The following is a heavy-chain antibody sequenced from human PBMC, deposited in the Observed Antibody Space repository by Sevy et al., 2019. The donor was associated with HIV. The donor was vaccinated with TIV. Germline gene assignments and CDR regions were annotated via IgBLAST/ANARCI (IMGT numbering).Heavy chain of an antibody. D-gene: IGHD2-8*01. CDR3: AGEGCTKPHDY. V-gene: IGHV3-23*01. CDR2: LSFGCGEI. Sequence: GESLKISCAASGFTFSKYSMSWVRQPPGKGLEGVSTLSFGCGEINYADSVKGRFTISRDNSKSSVYLQMNNLRPEDPAVYYCAGEGCTKPHDYWGQGTLVTVSS. J-gene: IGHJ4*02. CDR1: GFTFSKYS.